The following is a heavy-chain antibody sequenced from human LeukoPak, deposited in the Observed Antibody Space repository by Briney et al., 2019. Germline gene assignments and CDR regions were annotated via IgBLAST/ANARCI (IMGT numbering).Heavy chain of an antibody. CDR1: GFSFNNFA. CDR3: ARPYLEWSLKFYMDV. D-gene: IGHD3-3*02. V-gene: IGHV3-30*04. CDR2: ISYDGSSK. Sequence: GRSLRLSCAASGFSFNNFAMHWVRQAPGKGLEWVAHISYDGSSKYSEDSVKGRFTISRDDSKNTLYLQMNSLRAEDTAVYYCARPYLEWSLKFYMDVWGKGTTVTVSS. J-gene: IGHJ6*03.